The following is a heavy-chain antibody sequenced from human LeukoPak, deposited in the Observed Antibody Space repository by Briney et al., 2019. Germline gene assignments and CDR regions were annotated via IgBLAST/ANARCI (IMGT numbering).Heavy chain of an antibody. CDR3: AKLGGHPLHNYYVGV. Sequence: GGSLRLSCAASGFTFSSYAMGWVRQAPGKGLEWVSGILDSGYSTYYANSVKGRFTISRDNSNNTLYLQMNSLRAEDTAVYYCAKLGGHPLHNYYVGVWGKGTTVAVSS. CDR1: GFTFSSYA. J-gene: IGHJ6*03. CDR2: ILDSGYST. V-gene: IGHV3-23*01. D-gene: IGHD3-16*01.